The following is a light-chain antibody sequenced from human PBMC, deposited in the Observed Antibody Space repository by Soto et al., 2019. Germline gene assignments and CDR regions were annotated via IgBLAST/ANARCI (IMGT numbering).Light chain of an antibody. Sequence: EIVLTQSPGTLSLSPGERATLSCRASQSVSSNYLAWYLQKPGQAPRLLIYGASSRATGIPDRFSGSGSGTDFTLTISRREPEDFAVYYCQQYGSSPITFGQGTRLEIK. CDR2: GAS. J-gene: IGKJ5*01. CDR1: QSVSSNY. V-gene: IGKV3-20*01. CDR3: QQYGSSPIT.